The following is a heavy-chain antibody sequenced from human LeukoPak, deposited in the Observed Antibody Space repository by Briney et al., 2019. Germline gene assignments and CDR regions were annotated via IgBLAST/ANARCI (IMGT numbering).Heavy chain of an antibody. J-gene: IGHJ4*02. CDR2: INHSGGT. CDR1: GGSFSGYY. V-gene: IGHV4-34*01. CDR3: ARGSPPLPYCSGGSCKLRGRGYYFDY. Sequence: SETLSLTCAVYGGSFSGYYWSWIRQPPGKGLEWIGEINHSGGTNYNPSLKSRVTISVDTSKNQFSLKLSSVTAADTAVYYCARGSPPLPYCSGGSCKLRGRGYYFDYWGQGTLVTVSS. D-gene: IGHD2-15*01.